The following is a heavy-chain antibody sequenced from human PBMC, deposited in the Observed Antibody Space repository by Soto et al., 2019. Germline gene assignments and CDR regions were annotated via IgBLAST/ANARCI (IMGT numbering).Heavy chain of an antibody. Sequence: GEFLKISCRTSGYKFTSSWIAWVRQMPGKGLEWMGIIFPSDSDTRYSPSFQGQVTISADRSTSTVFLQWASLKASDTAVYFCARKDKSGYFNWFDPWGQGTLVTVSS. CDR1: GYKFTSSW. CDR2: IFPSDSDT. CDR3: ARKDKSGYFNWFDP. J-gene: IGHJ5*02. D-gene: IGHD3-22*01. V-gene: IGHV5-51*01.